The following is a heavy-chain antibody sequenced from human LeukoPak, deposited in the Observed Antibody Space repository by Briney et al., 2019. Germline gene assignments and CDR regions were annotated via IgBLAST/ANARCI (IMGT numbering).Heavy chain of an antibody. Sequence: SVRVSCKASGGTFSSYAISWVRQAPGQGLEWMGGIIPIFGTANYAQKFQGRVTITADESTSTAYMELSSLRSEDTAVYYCARSNQYSSGWYSRFDYWGQGTLVTVSS. D-gene: IGHD6-19*01. CDR3: ARSNQYSSGWYSRFDY. CDR1: GGTFSSYA. J-gene: IGHJ4*02. CDR2: IIPIFGTA. V-gene: IGHV1-69*13.